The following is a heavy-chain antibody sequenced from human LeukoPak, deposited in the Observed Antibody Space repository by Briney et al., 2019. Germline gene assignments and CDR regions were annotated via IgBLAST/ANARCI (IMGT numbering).Heavy chain of an antibody. V-gene: IGHV3-30*18. CDR3: AKDPTNGISPREAAAFDY. CDR2: TSYDESYK. Sequence: GGSLRLSCAASGFTFSSYAMHWVRQAPGKGLEWVAVTSYDESYKYYADSVKGRFTISRDNSKNTLYLQMNSLRGEDTAVYYCAKDPTNGISPREAAAFDYWGQGTLVTVSS. J-gene: IGHJ4*02. CDR1: GFTFSSYA. D-gene: IGHD1-26*01.